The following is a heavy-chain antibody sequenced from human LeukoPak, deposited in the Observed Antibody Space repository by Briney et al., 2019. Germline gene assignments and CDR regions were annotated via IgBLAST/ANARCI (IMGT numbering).Heavy chain of an antibody. CDR1: GFTFGDYA. Sequence: PGGSLRLSCTASGFTFGDYAMSWVRQAPGKGLEWVGFIRSKAYGGTTEYAASVKGRFAISRDDSKSIAYLQMNSLKTEDTAVYYCTTLTLVATGEEPFDYWGQGTLVTVSS. CDR2: IRSKAYGGTT. CDR3: TTLTLVATGEEPFDY. D-gene: IGHD5-12*01. V-gene: IGHV3-49*04. J-gene: IGHJ4*02.